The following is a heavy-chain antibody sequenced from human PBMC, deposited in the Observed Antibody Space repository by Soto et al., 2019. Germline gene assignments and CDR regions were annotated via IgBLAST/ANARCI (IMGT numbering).Heavy chain of an antibody. Sequence: QVQLVQSGAEVKKPGSSVKVPCKASGGTFNKYAVSWVRQAPGQGLEWLGGIIPLFGTANYAQKLQGRLTITADESTSTAYMELSSLRSGDTAVYYCARGREVARPHVHYWGQGNVVTVSS. CDR3: ARGREVARPHVHY. CDR2: IIPLFGTA. V-gene: IGHV1-69*01. CDR1: GGTFNKYA. J-gene: IGHJ4*02. D-gene: IGHD1-26*01.